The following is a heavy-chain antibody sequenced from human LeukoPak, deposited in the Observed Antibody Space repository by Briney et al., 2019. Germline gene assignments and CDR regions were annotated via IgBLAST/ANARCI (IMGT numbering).Heavy chain of an antibody. CDR3: ASLGYYDILTGSSIYAFDI. Sequence: PSGTLSLTCAVSGGSISSSNWWSWVRQPPGKGLEWIGEIYHSGSTNYNPSLKSRVTISVDKSKNQFSLKLSSVTAADTAVYYCASLGYYDILTGSSIYAFDIWGQGTMVTVSS. V-gene: IGHV4-4*02. J-gene: IGHJ3*02. CDR1: GGSISSSNW. D-gene: IGHD3-9*01. CDR2: IYHSGST.